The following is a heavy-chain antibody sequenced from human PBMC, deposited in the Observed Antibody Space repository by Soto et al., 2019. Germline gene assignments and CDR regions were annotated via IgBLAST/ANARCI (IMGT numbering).Heavy chain of an antibody. CDR3: AKDTATAITSYYFYGMDV. D-gene: IGHD5-12*01. J-gene: IGHJ6*02. V-gene: IGHV3-30*18. Sequence: QVQLVESGGGVVQPGRSLRLSCAASGFIFSTYGMHWVRQAPGKGLEWVAVISFDGRNKYYADSVRGRITISRDNSKNTLHLQMNSLRGEDTAVYYCAKDTATAITSYYFYGMDVWGQGTTVTVSS. CDR2: ISFDGRNK. CDR1: GFIFSTYG.